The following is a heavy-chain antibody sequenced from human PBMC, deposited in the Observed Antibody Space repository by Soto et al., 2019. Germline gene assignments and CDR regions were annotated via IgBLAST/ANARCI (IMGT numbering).Heavy chain of an antibody. Sequence: QVQLVESGGGVVQPGRSLRLSCAASGFTFSSYSMHWVRQAPGKGLEWVAAMSYDGNSKYFADSVKGRFTISRDNSKNTLSLQMNSLGAEDSAVYYCARGRTVRDHDVFALWGQGTMVTVSS. CDR3: ARGRTVRDHDVFAL. J-gene: IGHJ4*02. V-gene: IGHV3-30-3*01. CDR2: MSYDGNSK. D-gene: IGHD2-21*01. CDR1: GFTFSSYS.